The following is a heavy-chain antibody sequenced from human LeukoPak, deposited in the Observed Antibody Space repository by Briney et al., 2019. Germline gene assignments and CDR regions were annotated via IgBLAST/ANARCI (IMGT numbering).Heavy chain of an antibody. V-gene: IGHV1-18*01. CDR2: ISAYNGNT. J-gene: IGHJ4*02. Sequence: ASVKVSCKASGYTFTSYGISWVRQAPGQGLEWMGWISAYNGNTNYAQKLQGRVTITTDTSTSTAYMELRSLRSEDTAVYYCARTSFGYSGYGGNSYFDYWGQGTLVTVSS. CDR1: GYTFTSYG. D-gene: IGHD5-12*01. CDR3: ARTSFGYSGYGGNSYFDY.